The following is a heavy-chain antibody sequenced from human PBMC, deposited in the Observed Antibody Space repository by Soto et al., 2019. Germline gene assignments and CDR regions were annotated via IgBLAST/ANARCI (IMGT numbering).Heavy chain of an antibody. V-gene: IGHV3-30*02. CDR3: AKLPNCGGDCYFDF. CDR1: GFAFSSYG. D-gene: IGHD2-21*02. CDR2: VRHDGINK. Sequence: QVQLVESWGGVVQPGGCLRLSCAGSGFAFSSYGMHWVRQAPGKGMEWVAVVRHDGINKYYADSVKCRFTISRDKYRSMVYLKMLSLRADDASVYYCAKLPNCGGDCYFDFWGQGTLVTVSS. J-gene: IGHJ4*02.